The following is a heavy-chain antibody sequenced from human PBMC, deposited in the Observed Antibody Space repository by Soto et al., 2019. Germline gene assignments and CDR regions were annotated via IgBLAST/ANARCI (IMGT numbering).Heavy chain of an antibody. V-gene: IGHV2-70*11. Sequence: SGPTLVNPTQTLTLTCTFSGFSLSTSGMCVTWIRQPPGKALEWLGRIDWDDDKYYSASLKTRLTISKDTSKNQVVLTMTNMDPVDTATYYCARVAAGALGGGLFDYWGQGTLVTVSS. CDR1: GFSLSTSGMC. CDR2: IDWDDDK. D-gene: IGHD3-10*01. CDR3: ARVAAGALGGGLFDY. J-gene: IGHJ4*02.